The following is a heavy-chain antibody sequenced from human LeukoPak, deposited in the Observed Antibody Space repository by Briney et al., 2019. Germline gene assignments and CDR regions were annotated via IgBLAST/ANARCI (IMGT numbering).Heavy chain of an antibody. V-gene: IGHV4-34*01. CDR1: GVSFDDYY. Sequence: SETLSLTCAVSGVSFDDYYWSWVRQTPGKGLEWIGEINHSGYTNDSPSLKSRVTLSIDTSKKQFSLNLRSVTVADTGIYYCTRMTAGHDYWGQGTLVTVSS. D-gene: IGHD2-21*02. CDR2: INHSGYT. J-gene: IGHJ4*02. CDR3: TRMTAGHDY.